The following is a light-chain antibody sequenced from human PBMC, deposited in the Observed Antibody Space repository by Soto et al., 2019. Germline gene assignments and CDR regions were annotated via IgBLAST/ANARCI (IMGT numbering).Light chain of an antibody. J-gene: IGLJ2*01. Sequence: QSVLTQPPSVSGAPGRRVTISATGSGPKIGAGYDVHWYQQLPGTAPKLLIYGNNNRPSGVPDRFSGSKSGTSASLAITGLQAEDEADYSCQSYDSRLSGSVVFGGGTKLTVL. CDR1: GPKIGAGYD. CDR2: GNN. CDR3: QSYDSRLSGSVV. V-gene: IGLV1-40*01.